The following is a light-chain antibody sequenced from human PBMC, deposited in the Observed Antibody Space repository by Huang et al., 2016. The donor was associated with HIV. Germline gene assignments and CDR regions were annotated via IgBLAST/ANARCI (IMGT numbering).Light chain of an antibody. V-gene: IGKV3-11*01. CDR2: DAS. Sequence: IVLTQSPATLSLSPGERATLSCRASQSVSSYLAWYQHKPGQAPRLLIYDASNRATGIPARVSGSGSGTDFTLSISRLEPEDFAVYYCQQRSDWPLTFGQGTKVEIK. CDR3: QQRSDWPLT. CDR1: QSVSSY. J-gene: IGKJ1*01.